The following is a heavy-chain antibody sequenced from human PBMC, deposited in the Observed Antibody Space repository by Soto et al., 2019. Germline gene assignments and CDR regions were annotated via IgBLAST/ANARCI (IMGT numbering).Heavy chain of an antibody. CDR2: IKSQTAGGIR. CDR3: TREGGGGSGGAFEL. V-gene: IGHV3-15*01. CDR1: GLTVSNTW. Sequence: EVQLVESGGGLVKPGGSLRLSCAASGLTVSNTWMSWVRQAPGKGLQWVGRIKSQTAGGIRDYAAPVKGRFTISRDDSENTLYLQMNSLKTEDTAMYYCTREGGGGSGGAFELWGQGTMVTVSS. J-gene: IGHJ3*01. D-gene: IGHD2-21*01.